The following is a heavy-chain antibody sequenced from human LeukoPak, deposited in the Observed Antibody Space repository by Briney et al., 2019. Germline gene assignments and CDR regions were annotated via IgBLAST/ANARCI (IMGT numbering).Heavy chain of an antibody. J-gene: IGHJ4*02. CDR3: ARDWGPSEVGELSLPGY. CDR2: INPSGGST. Sequence: ASVKVSCKASGYTFTSYYMHWVRQAPGQGLEWMGIINPSGGSTSYAQKFQGRVTMTRDTSTSTVYMELSSLRSEDTAVYYCARDWGPSEVGELSLPGYWGQGTLVTVSS. D-gene: IGHD3-16*02. CDR1: GYTFTSYY. V-gene: IGHV1-46*01.